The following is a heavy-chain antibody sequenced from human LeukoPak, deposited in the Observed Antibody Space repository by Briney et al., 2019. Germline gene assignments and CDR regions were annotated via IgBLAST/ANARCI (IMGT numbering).Heavy chain of an antibody. Sequence: SQTLSLTCAISGGSVSSNSAAWNWIRQSPSRGLEWLGRTYYRSKWYNDYAVSVKSRITINPDTTKNQFSLQLDSVTPADTAVYYCARADTAMVTFDLWGQGTLVTVSS. V-gene: IGHV6-1*01. CDR1: GGSVSSNSAA. J-gene: IGHJ4*02. D-gene: IGHD5-18*01. CDR2: TYYRSKWYN. CDR3: ARADTAMVTFDL.